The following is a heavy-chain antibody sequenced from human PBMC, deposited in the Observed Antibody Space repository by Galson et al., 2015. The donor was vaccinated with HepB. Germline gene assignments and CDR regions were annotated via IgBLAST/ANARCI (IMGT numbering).Heavy chain of an antibody. D-gene: IGHD3-16*01. Sequence: SLRLSCAASGFTFSSYWMSWVRQAPGKGLEWVANIKQDRSEKYYVDSVKGRFTISRDNAKNSLYLQMNSLRAEDTAVYYCASGGLWEAPDAFDIWGQGTMVTVSS. V-gene: IGHV3-7*03. CDR3: ASGGLWEAPDAFDI. CDR2: IKQDRSEK. CDR1: GFTFSSYW. J-gene: IGHJ3*02.